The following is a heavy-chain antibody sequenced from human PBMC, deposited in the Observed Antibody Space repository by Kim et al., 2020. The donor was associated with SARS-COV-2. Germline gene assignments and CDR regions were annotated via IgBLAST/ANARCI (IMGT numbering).Heavy chain of an antibody. D-gene: IGHD6-13*01. CDR2: IYPGDSDT. CDR3: ARSTSGYSSNWLFDY. J-gene: IGHJ4*02. CDR1: GYSFTRYW. Sequence: GESLKISCKGSGYSFTRYWIGWVRQIPGKGLEWMGIIYPGDSDTRYSPSFQGQVTISADKSISTAYLQWSSLKASDTAMYYCARSTSGYSSNWLFDYWGQGTLVTVSS. V-gene: IGHV5-51*01.